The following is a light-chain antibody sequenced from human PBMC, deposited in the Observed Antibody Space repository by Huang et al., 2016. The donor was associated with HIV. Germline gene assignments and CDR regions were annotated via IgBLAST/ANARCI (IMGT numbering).Light chain of an antibody. CDR3: QQRSIVVT. CDR2: DTS. V-gene: IGKV3-11*01. CDR1: QSVGNY. Sequence: IVLTQSPATLSWYAGERVTLSCRASQSVGNYIAWYQQQPGQSPRLLIYDTSNRATCTTVRFSGSGSGTYFALTISNLESDDFAVYYCQQRSIVVTFGGGTKVQVK. J-gene: IGKJ4*01.